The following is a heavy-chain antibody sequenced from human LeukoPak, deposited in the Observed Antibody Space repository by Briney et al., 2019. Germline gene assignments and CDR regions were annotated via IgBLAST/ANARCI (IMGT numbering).Heavy chain of an antibody. Sequence: GGSLRLSCAASGFTFSSYAMHWVRQAPGKGLEWVAVISYDGSNKYYADSVKGRFTISRDNSKNTLYLQMNGLRAEDTAVYYCARVGGEGYWGQGTLVTVSS. CDR2: ISYDGSNK. J-gene: IGHJ4*02. D-gene: IGHD3-3*01. CDR3: ARVGGEGY. CDR1: GFTFSSYA. V-gene: IGHV3-30*04.